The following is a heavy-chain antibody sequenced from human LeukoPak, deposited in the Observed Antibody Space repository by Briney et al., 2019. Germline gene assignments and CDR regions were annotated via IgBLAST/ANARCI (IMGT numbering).Heavy chain of an antibody. CDR1: GYDFKTYA. CDR2: ISGYNGET. Sequence: ASVKVSCKSSGYDFKTYAVSWVRQAPGQGLEWMGWISGYNGETGSAPNFQGRVTRTTDTSTSTAYMELRSLSVDDTAVYYCARGGGRTSSWRSFDLWGQGTLVIVS. CDR3: ARGGGRTSSWRSFDL. D-gene: IGHD6-13*01. V-gene: IGHV1-18*01. J-gene: IGHJ4*02.